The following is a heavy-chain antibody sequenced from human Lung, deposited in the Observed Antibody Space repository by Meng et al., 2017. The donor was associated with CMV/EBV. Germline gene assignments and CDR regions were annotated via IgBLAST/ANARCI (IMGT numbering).Heavy chain of an antibody. CDR1: GFTFSSYG. V-gene: IGHV3-33*06. CDR3: AKDDGTVIVPAARRAYGMDV. CDR2: IWYDGSNK. Sequence: GGSXRLXCAASGFTFSSYGMHWVGQAPGKGLEWVAVIWYDGSNKYYADSVKGRFTISRDNSKNTLYLQMNSLRAEDTAVYYCAKDDGTVIVPAARRAYGMDVXGQGXTVTVSS. J-gene: IGHJ6*02. D-gene: IGHD2-2*01.